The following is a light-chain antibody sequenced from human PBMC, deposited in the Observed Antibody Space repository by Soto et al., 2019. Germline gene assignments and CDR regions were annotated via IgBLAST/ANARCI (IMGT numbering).Light chain of an antibody. CDR2: ASS. V-gene: IGKV1-39*02. CDR3: QYYGNSPLT. Sequence: DIQMTQSPSTLSASVGDRVTITCRASQSITNYLYWYQHKAGQAPNLLIYASSTLQAVVPSRFRGSGSGTDFTLTITRLEPEDFAVYYCQYYGNSPLTFGQGTKVDNK. J-gene: IGKJ1*01. CDR1: QSITNY.